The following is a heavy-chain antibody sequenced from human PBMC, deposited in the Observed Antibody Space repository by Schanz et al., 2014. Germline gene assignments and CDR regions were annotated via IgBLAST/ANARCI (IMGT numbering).Heavy chain of an antibody. J-gene: IGHJ5*02. D-gene: IGHD4-17*01. CDR2: VIPILGVT. V-gene: IGHV1-69*02. Sequence: QVQLVQSGADVKKPGSSVRVSCKASGGTFSRLTFSWVRQAPGQGLEWMGRVIPILGVTHYAQKFQGRVTITADKSTATAYMELNSLNSDDTAVYYCANLDYADSVSWGQGTLVTVSS. CDR3: ANLDYADSVS. CDR1: GGTFSRLT.